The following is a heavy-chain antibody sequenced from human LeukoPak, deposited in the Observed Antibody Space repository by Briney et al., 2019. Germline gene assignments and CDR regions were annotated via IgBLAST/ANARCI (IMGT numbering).Heavy chain of an antibody. D-gene: IGHD3-22*01. CDR1: GGTFSSYA. CDR3: ARGPHERSGYPDD. J-gene: IGHJ4*02. Sequence: SVKVSCKASGGTFSSYAISWVRQAPGQGLEWMGGIIPIFGTANYAQKFQGRVTITADESTSTAYMELSSLRSEDTAVYYCARGPHERSGYPDDWGQGTLVTVSS. CDR2: IIPIFGTA. V-gene: IGHV1-69*13.